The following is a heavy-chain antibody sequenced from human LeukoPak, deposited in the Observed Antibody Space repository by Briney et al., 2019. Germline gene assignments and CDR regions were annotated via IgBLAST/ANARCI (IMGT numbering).Heavy chain of an antibody. V-gene: IGHV1-2*02. CDR3: ARDISRSGGSSPDFDY. CDR2: INPNSGGT. J-gene: IGHJ4*02. CDR1: GYTFTGYY. Sequence: ASVTVSCKASGYTFTGYYMHWVRQAPGQGLEWMGWINPNSGGTNYAQKFQGRVTMTRDTSISTAYMELSRLGSDDTAVYYCARDISRSGGSSPDFDYWGQGTLVTVSS. D-gene: IGHD6-6*01.